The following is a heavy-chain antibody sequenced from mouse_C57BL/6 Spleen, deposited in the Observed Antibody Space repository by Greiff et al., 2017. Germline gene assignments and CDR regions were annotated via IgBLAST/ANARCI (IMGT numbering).Heavy chain of an antibody. V-gene: IGHV1-80*01. CDR3: ARRVSAYYGVDY. J-gene: IGHJ4*01. D-gene: IGHD1-1*01. Sequence: QVQLQQSGAELVKPGASVKISCKASGYAFSSYWMHWVKQRPGQGLEWIGKIYPGDGDTNYNGKFKGKATLTADKSSSTAYMQLSSLTSEDSAVYFCARRVSAYYGVDYWGQGTPVTVSS. CDR2: IYPGDGDT. CDR1: GYAFSSYW.